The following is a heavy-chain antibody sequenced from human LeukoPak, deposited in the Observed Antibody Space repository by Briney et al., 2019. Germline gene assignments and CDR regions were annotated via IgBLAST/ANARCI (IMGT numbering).Heavy chain of an antibody. CDR1: SGSIFSSNW. V-gene: IGHV4-4*02. J-gene: IGHJ4*02. D-gene: IGHD4-23*01. CDR3: ARDRLRWPKIDY. CDR2: IFHSGST. Sequence: SETLSLTCAVSSGSIFSSNWWSWVRQPPGKGLEWIGQIFHSGSTSYNPSLKSRVTISVDTSKNQFSLKLNSVTAADTAVYYCARDRLRWPKIDYWGQGTLVTVSS.